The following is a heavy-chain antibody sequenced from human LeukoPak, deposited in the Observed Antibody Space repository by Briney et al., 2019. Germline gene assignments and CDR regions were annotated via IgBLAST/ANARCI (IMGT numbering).Heavy chain of an antibody. CDR3: ARALAHYDSSGYFDY. Sequence: GGSLRLSCAASGFTFSSYWMSWVRQAPGKGLEWVANIKQDGSEKYYADSVKGRFTISRGNAKNSLYLQMNSLRAEDTAVYYCARALAHYDSSGYFDYWGQGTLVTVSS. CDR2: IKQDGSEK. J-gene: IGHJ4*02. CDR1: GFTFSSYW. V-gene: IGHV3-7*01. D-gene: IGHD3-22*01.